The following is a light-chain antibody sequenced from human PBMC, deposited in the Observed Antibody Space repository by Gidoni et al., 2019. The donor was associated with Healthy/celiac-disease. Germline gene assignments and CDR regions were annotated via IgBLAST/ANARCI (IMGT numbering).Light chain of an antibody. J-gene: IGLJ1*01. V-gene: IGLV2-23*01. CDR2: EGS. Sequence: QSALTQPAYVSGSPGQSIPISGTGTSSDVGSYNLVSWYQQHPGKAPKLMIYEGSKRPSGVSNRFSGSKSGNTASLTISGLQAEDEADYYCCSYAGSSTYVFGTGTKVTVL. CDR3: CSYAGSSTYV. CDR1: SSDVGSYNL.